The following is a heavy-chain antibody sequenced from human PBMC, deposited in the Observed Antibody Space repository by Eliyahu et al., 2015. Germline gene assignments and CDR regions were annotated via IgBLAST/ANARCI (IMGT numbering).Heavy chain of an antibody. J-gene: IGHJ4*02. CDR1: GXSIXSGDYX. V-gene: IGHV4-30-4*01. CDR3: ARSRSFGVADFDY. Sequence: QVQLQESGPGLVKPSQTLSLTCTVSGXSIXSGDYXWSWIRQPXGXGLEWIGYIHYXGSTYYNPSLXSRVTISVDTSKNQFSLKLSSVTAADTAVYYCARSRSFGVADFDYWGQGTLVTVSS. D-gene: IGHD3-16*01. CDR2: IHYXGST.